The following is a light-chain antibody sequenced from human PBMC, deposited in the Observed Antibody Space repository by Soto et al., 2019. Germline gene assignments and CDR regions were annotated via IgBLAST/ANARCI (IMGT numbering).Light chain of an antibody. CDR3: MQALQTPFT. Sequence: DIVMTQSPLSLPVTPGEPASISCRSSQSLLHSNGYNYLDWYLQKPGQSPQLLIYLGSNRASGVPDRFSGSGSCTDFTLKISRVEAEDFGVYYSMQALQTPFTFGPGTKVDIK. CDR1: QSLLHSNGYNY. J-gene: IGKJ3*01. CDR2: LGS. V-gene: IGKV2-28*01.